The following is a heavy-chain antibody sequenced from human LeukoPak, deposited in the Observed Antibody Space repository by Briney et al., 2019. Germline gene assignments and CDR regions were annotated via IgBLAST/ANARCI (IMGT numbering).Heavy chain of an antibody. Sequence: GGSLRLSCAASGFTFSSYAMHWVRQAPGKGLEYVSAISSNGGSTYYANSVKGRFTISRDNSKNTLYLQMNSLRAEDTAVYYCAKGRGRLSTVTGYFDYWGQGTLVTVSS. D-gene: IGHD1-26*01. CDR2: ISSNGGST. CDR1: GFTFSSYA. V-gene: IGHV3-64*01. CDR3: AKGRGRLSTVTGYFDY. J-gene: IGHJ4*02.